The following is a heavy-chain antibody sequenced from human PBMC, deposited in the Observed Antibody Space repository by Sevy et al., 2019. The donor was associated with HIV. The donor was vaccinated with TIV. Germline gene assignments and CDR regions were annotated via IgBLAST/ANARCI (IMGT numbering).Heavy chain of an antibody. CDR2: IYSNGRT. V-gene: IGHV3-53*01. CDR1: GFIVNYNY. CDR3: GRGPNDPYD. J-gene: IGHJ4*02. Sequence: GGSLILSCTVSGFIVNYNYISWVRQAPGKGLEWISVIYSNGRTDYADSVKGRFAISRDNSKNMFYLQMNSLRAEDTAVYYCGRGPNDPYDWGPRTLVTVSS. D-gene: IGHD1-1*01.